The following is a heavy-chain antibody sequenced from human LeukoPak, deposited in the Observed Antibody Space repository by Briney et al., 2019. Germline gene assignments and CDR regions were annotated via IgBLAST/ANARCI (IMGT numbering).Heavy chain of an antibody. CDR2: IKSDGST. V-gene: IGHV3-74*01. CDR3: VRAPSEIGGYYPEYFRH. Sequence: PGGSLRLSCAASGFTFSTYWMHWVRQAPGKGLVWVSRIKSDGSTNYADSVKGRFTISRDNAKNTVSLQMNSLRPEDTGVYYCVRAPSEIGGYYPEYFRHWGQGTPVTVSS. D-gene: IGHD3-22*01. CDR1: GFTFSTYW. J-gene: IGHJ1*01.